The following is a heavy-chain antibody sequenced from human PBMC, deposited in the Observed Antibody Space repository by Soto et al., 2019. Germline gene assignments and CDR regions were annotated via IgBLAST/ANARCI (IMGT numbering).Heavy chain of an antibody. CDR3: ARLSRYSGSYEELSFDY. V-gene: IGHV3-30*03. J-gene: IGHJ4*02. D-gene: IGHD1-26*01. Sequence: QVQLVESGGGVVQPGRSLRLSCAASGFTFSSYGMHWVRQAPGKGLEWVAVISYDGSNKYYADSVKGRFTISRDNSKNTLYLQMNSLRAEDTAVYYCARLSRYSGSYEELSFDYWGQGTLVTVSS. CDR2: ISYDGSNK. CDR1: GFTFSSYG.